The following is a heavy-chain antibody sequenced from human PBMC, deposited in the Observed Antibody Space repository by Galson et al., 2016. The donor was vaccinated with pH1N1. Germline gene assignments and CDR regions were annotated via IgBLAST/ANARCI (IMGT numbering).Heavy chain of an antibody. CDR3: AKGGYGDYGLDVFDI. CDR1: GFTFSTYW. Sequence: SLRLSCAASGFTFSTYWMHWVRQAPGKGLEWVANIKQDGSEKYYLDSVKGRFTISKDTSKNTVSLQMHSLRAEDTGLYSCAKGGYGDYGLDVFDIWGQGIMVTVSS. J-gene: IGHJ3*02. V-gene: IGHV3-7*03. CDR2: IKQDGSEK. D-gene: IGHD4-17*01.